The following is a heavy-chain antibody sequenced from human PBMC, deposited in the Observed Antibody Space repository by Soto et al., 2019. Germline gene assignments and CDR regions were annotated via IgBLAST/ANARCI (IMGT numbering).Heavy chain of an antibody. J-gene: IGHJ6*02. CDR2: IIPIFGTA. CDR3: AREMGIPLWSPPRNYGMDV. CDR1: GGTFSSYA. V-gene: IGHV1-69*01. D-gene: IGHD5-18*01. Sequence: QVQLVQSGAEVKKPGSSVKVSCKASGGTFSSYAISWVRQAPGQGLEWMGGIIPIFGTANYAQKFQGRVTITADESTSTAYRELRSVRSEDTAVYSCAREMGIPLWSPPRNYGMDVWGQGTTVTVSS.